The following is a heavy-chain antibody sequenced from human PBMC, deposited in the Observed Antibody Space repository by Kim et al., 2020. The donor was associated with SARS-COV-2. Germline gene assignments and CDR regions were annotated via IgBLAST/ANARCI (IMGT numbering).Heavy chain of an antibody. CDR3: ARQGVDTAVALYHEYFPMDV. CDR2: IDPSDSDA. V-gene: IGHV5-10-1*01. CDR1: GYNFATYW. D-gene: IGHD5-18*01. Sequence: GESLKISCKGSGYNFATYWINWVRQMPGKGLEWMGRIDPSDSDANYSPSFQGRVTISADKSISTAYLQWSSLKVSDTAIYYCARQGVDTAVALYHEYFPMDVWGLGTTVTVSS. J-gene: IGHJ6*02.